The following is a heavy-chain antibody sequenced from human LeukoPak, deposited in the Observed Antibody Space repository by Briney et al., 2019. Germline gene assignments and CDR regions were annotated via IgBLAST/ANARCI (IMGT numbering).Heavy chain of an antibody. D-gene: IGHD2-15*01. CDR1: GFTFSSNW. J-gene: IGHJ4*02. Sequence: GGSLRLSCAASGFTFSSNWMSWVRQAPGKGLEWVANIKQDGSEKYYVDSVKGRFTISRDNAKNSLYLQMNSLRAEDTAVYYCARDWGWGYCSGGSCYHDYWGQGTLVTVSS. CDR3: ARDWGWGYCSGGSCYHDY. V-gene: IGHV3-7*01. CDR2: IKQDGSEK.